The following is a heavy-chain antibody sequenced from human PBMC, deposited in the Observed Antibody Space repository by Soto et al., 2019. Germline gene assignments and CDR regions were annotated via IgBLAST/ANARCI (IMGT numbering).Heavy chain of an antibody. V-gene: IGHV3-30*03. CDR2: ISHDGSNK. CDR1: LLTFNIYD. CDR3: AIIHSGSFGFDI. Sequence: WWSLRLSCSASLLTFNIYDIHWFRQAPGKGLEWVALISHDGSNKYYAESVKGRFTISRDNAKNTLYLQMNGLRADDTAVYHCAIIHSGSFGFDIWGQGTVVTVSS. J-gene: IGHJ3*02. D-gene: IGHD1-26*01.